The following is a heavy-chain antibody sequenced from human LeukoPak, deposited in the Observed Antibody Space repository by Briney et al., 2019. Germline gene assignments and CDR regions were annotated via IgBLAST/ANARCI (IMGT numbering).Heavy chain of an antibody. J-gene: IGHJ4*02. CDR1: GFTLSSHW. Sequence: GGSLRLSCAASGFTLSSHWMTWVCQAPGKGLEWVADINQDGSAKYYVDSVKGRFTISRDNAKNSMYLQMNRLRAEDTAVYYCARWEIRGTAHQLDYWGQGTLVTVSS. V-gene: IGHV3-7*01. D-gene: IGHD1-7*01. CDR2: INQDGSAK. CDR3: ARWEIRGTAHQLDY.